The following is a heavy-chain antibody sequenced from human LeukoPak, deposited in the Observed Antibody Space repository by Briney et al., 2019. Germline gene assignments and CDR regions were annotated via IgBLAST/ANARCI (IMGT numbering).Heavy chain of an antibody. D-gene: IGHD3-10*01. CDR3: ARGDYYGSGSGGGDY. J-gene: IGHJ4*02. Sequence: PGGSLRLSCAASGFIFDDYGMSWVRQAPGKGLEWVSGINWYGGSTGYADSVKGRFTISRDNAKNSLYLQMNSLRAEDTALYYCARGDYYGSGSGGGDYWGQGTLVTVSS. CDR1: GFIFDDYG. CDR2: INWYGGST. V-gene: IGHV3-20*04.